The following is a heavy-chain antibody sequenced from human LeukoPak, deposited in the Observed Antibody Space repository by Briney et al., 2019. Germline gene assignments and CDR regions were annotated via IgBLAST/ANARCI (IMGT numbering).Heavy chain of an antibody. CDR1: GYTFTGYY. Sequence: SVKVSCKASGYTFTGYYMHWVRQAPGQGLEWMGRIIPIFGIANYAQKFQGRVTITADKSTSTAYMELSSLRSEDTAVYYCASQLYSGSYSNFDYWGQGTLVTVSS. J-gene: IGHJ4*02. CDR3: ASQLYSGSYSNFDY. V-gene: IGHV1-69*02. D-gene: IGHD1-26*01. CDR2: IIPIFGIA.